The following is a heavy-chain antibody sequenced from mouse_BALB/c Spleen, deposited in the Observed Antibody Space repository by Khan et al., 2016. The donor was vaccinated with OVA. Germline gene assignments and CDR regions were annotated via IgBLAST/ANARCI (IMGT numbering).Heavy chain of an antibody. CDR1: GYNIKDIY. CDR2: TDPANGNT. V-gene: IGHV14-3*02. Sequence: VQLQQSGAELVKPAASLKLSCTASGYNIKDIYIHWVKQRPEKGLERIRRTDPANGNTKYDPKFQGKATITADTSSNTAYLQLSSLTSEDTAVYYCRISTINDWGQGTTLTVSS. J-gene: IGHJ2*01. CDR3: RISTIND.